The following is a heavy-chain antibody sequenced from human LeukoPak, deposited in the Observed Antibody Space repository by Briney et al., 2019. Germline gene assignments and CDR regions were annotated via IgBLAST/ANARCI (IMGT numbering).Heavy chain of an antibody. CDR2: ISYDGSNK. CDR3: AKDSGSYTSYYGMDV. V-gene: IGHV3-30*18. J-gene: IGHJ6*02. D-gene: IGHD3-10*01. Sequence: GGSLRLSCAASGFTFSSYGMHWVRQAPGKGLEWVAVISYDGSNKYYAGSVKGRFTISRDNSKNTLYLQMNSLRAEDTAVYYCAKDSGSYTSYYGMDVWGQGTTVTVSS. CDR1: GFTFSSYG.